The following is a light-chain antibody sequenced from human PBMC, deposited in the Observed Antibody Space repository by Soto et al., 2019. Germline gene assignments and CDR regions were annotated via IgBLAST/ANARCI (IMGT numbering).Light chain of an antibody. CDR3: QQATSFPIT. V-gene: IGKV1D-12*01. Sequence: DIQLTQSPSSVAASVGDRVTITCRASQGISSWLAWYQQKPGKAPQLLIYAASNLQSGVPSRFSGSRSGTYFPLTINSLQPEDSATYYCQQATSFPITFGPGTRLEIK. CDR1: QGISSW. CDR2: AAS. J-gene: IGKJ5*01.